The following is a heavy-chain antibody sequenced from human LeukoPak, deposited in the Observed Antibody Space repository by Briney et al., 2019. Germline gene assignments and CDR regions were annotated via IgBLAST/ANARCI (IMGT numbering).Heavy chain of an antibody. Sequence: GGSLRLSCAASGFTFSSYSMTWVRQAPGKGLEWVSSISDSSSFIYYADSVRGRFTISRDNAKNSLYLQMNSLRAEDTAVYYCARDITYLSKNWFDPWGQGTLVTVSS. CDR1: GFTFSSYS. CDR3: ARDITYLSKNWFDP. D-gene: IGHD2/OR15-2a*01. J-gene: IGHJ5*02. V-gene: IGHV3-21*01. CDR2: ISDSSSFI.